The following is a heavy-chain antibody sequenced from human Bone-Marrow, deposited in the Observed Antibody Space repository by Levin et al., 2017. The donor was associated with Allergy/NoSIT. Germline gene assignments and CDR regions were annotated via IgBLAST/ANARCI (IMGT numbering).Heavy chain of an antibody. V-gene: IGHV4-39*01. CDR1: GGPVKSTIYH. Sequence: SETLSLTCNVSGGPVKSTIYHWAWIRQPPGKGLEWIGTISYSGTTYYHPSLKSRVSIFADTSKNQFSLSLTSVTAADTAVYYCARSAHYYGSGRLFEYWGQGTLVTVSS. CDR2: ISYSGTT. CDR3: ARSAHYYGSGRLFEY. J-gene: IGHJ4*02. D-gene: IGHD3-10*01.